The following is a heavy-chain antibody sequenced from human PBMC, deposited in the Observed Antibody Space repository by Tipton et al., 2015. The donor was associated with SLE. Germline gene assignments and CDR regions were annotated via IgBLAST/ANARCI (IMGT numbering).Heavy chain of an antibody. Sequence: GSLRLSCAASGFTFSSYSMNWVRQAPGKGLEWVSSISSSSSYIYYADSVKGRFTISRDNAKNSLYLQMNSLRAEDTAVYYCARDSFYSNRKCGMDVWGQGTTVTVSS. CDR3: ARDSFYSNRKCGMDV. J-gene: IGHJ6*02. CDR2: ISSSSSYI. D-gene: IGHD4-11*01. CDR1: GFTFSSYS. V-gene: IGHV3-21*01.